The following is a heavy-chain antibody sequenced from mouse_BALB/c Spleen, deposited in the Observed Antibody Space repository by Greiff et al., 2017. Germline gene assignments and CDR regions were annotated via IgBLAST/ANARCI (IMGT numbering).Heavy chain of an antibody. CDR2: ISDGGSYT. D-gene: IGHD4-1*01. Sequence: EVMLVESGGGLVKPGGSLKLSCAASGFTFSDYYMYWVRQTPEKRLEWVATISDGGSYTYYPDSVKGRFTISRDNAKNNLYLQMSSLKSEDTAMYYCARELGSHAMDYWGQGTSVTVSS. CDR3: ARELGSHAMDY. V-gene: IGHV5-4*02. CDR1: GFTFSDYY. J-gene: IGHJ4*01.